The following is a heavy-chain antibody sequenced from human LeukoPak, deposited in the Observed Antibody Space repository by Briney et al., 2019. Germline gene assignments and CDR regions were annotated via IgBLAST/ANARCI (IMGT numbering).Heavy chain of an antibody. J-gene: IGHJ4*02. CDR2: INPNSGGT. Sequence: ASVKVSCKASGYTFTGYYMHWVRQAPGQGLEWMGWINPNSGGTNYAQKFQGRVTMTEDTSTDTAYMELSSLRSEDTAVYYCASISSHFLRPPYFAYWGQGTLVTVSS. V-gene: IGHV1-2*02. CDR1: GYTFTGYY. CDR3: ASISSHFLRPPYFAY. D-gene: IGHD2/OR15-2a*01.